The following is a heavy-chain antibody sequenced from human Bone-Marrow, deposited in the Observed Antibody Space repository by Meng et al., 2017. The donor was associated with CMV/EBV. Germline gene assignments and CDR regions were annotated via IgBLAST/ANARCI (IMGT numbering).Heavy chain of an antibody. V-gene: IGHV1-2*02. Sequence: ASVKVSCKASGYTFTAYYIHWVRQAPGRGLEWMGWINPNSGASYNAQQFQGRVTMTRDTSISTAYLEVSWLRSDDTAVYYCARGLEYSSSPENDYWGQGTLVTAFS. CDR1: GYTFTAYY. J-gene: IGHJ4*02. D-gene: IGHD6-6*01. CDR2: INPNSGAS. CDR3: ARGLEYSSSPENDY.